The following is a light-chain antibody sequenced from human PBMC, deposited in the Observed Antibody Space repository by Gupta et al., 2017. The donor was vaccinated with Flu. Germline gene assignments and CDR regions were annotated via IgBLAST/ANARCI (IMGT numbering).Light chain of an antibody. V-gene: IGKV4-1*01. CDR1: QSCLDSYNNKNY. CDR3: QQDDSTPLT. J-gene: IGKJ4*01. CDR2: WAS. Sequence: DIVMTQSPYSLAVSLGERAIINCKSSQSCLDSYNNKNYLAWYQQKPGQPPTLLIYWASTREAGVPDRFSGSGSGTDFTLTISSLQAEDVAVYYCQQDDSTPLTFGGGTKVEIK.